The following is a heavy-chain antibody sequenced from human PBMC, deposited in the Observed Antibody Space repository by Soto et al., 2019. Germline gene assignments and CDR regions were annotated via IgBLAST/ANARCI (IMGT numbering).Heavy chain of an antibody. CDR3: ARDPGYSYADY. CDR1: GITFTTYA. D-gene: IGHD5-18*01. V-gene: IGHV1-3*01. CDR2: INAGNGNT. Sequence: ASVKVSCKASGITFTTYAIHWVRQAPGQGLEWMGWINAGNGNTRYSQKFQGRVTLTRDTSASTAYMDLSSLTSEDAAIYYCARDPGYSYADYWGQGTLVTVSS. J-gene: IGHJ4*02.